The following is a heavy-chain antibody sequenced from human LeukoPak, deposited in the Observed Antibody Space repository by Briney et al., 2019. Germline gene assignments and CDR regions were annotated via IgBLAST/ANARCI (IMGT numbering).Heavy chain of an antibody. Sequence: GGSLRLSCAASGFTFSSYWMHWVRQGPGKGLAWVSRININGSNTGYADSVKGRFTISRDNAKNTLYLQMNSLRAEDTAVYYCARDLVVMSAYWGQGTLVTVSS. CDR3: ARDLVVMSAY. CDR2: ININGSNT. CDR1: GFTFSSYW. J-gene: IGHJ4*02. V-gene: IGHV3-74*01. D-gene: IGHD3-22*01.